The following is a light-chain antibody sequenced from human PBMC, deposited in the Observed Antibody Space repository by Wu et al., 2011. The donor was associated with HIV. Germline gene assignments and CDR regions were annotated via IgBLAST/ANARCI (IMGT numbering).Light chain of an antibody. V-gene: IGKV3-15*01. CDR3: QQYNDWPPSIT. J-gene: IGKJ5*01. CDR1: QSVSNN. Sequence: RASQSVSNNLVWYQQKPGQAPRLLIYGASTRATGIPARFSGSGSGTDFTLTISSLQSEDFAVYYCQQYNDWPPSITFGQGTRLEIK. CDR2: GAS.